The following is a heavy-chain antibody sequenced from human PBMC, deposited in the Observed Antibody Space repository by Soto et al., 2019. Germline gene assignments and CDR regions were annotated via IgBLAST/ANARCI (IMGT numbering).Heavy chain of an antibody. CDR1: GGTFSSYA. J-gene: IGHJ2*01. V-gene: IGHV1-69*13. CDR3: ARDRSKYYYDSSGYYPRYFDL. Sequence: VASVKVSCKASGGTFSSYAISWVRQAPGQGLEWMGGIIPIFGTANYAQKFQGRVTITADESTSTAYMELSSLRSEDTAVYYCARDRSKYYYDSSGYYPRYFDLWGRGTLVTVSS. CDR2: IIPIFGTA. D-gene: IGHD3-22*01.